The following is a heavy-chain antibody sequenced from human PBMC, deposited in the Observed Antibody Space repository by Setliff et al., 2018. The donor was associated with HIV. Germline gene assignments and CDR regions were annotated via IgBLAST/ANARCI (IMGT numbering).Heavy chain of an antibody. CDR1: GYPFSNYG. Sequence: ASVKVSCKASGYPFSNYGISWVRQAPGLGLEWMGWISGYNGKTDFAQKFQDRVIVTTDTSTNTVYMEVMRLTSDDTAVYFCAREGVATPDEEGYYFDQWGQGTPVTVSS. V-gene: IGHV1-18*01. J-gene: IGHJ4*02. CDR2: ISGYNGKT. CDR3: AREGVATPDEEGYYFDQ.